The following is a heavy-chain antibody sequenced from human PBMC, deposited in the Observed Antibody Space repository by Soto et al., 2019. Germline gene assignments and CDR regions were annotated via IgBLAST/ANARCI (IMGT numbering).Heavy chain of an antibody. CDR3: ARGVKYSGTYYAAFDI. CDR1: GFTVNTYW. V-gene: IGHV3-74*01. Sequence: GGSLRLSCEASGFTVNTYWMHWVRQAPGKGLVWVSRINSDESTTNYADAVKGRFTISRDNAKNTLYLQMNSLRAEDTAVYYCARGVKYSGTYYAAFDIWGQGTMVTVSS. D-gene: IGHD1-26*01. CDR2: INSDESTT. J-gene: IGHJ3*02.